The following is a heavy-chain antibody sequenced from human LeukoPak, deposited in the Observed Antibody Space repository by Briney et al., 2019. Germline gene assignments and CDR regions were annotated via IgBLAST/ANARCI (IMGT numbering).Heavy chain of an antibody. CDR2: INTSGST. CDR1: GDSISGYY. CDR3: ARDRSYGPDH. Sequence: SETLSLTCTVSGDSISGYYWSWIRQFAGRVLEWIGRINTSGSTNYKPSLKSRVTMSVDTSKNQFSLKLSPVTAADTAVYYCARDRSYGPDHWGQGTLVTVSS. D-gene: IGHD5-18*01. J-gene: IGHJ4*02. V-gene: IGHV4-4*07.